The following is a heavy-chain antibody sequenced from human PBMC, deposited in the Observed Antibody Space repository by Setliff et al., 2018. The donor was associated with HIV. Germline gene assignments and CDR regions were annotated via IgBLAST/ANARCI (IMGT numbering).Heavy chain of an antibody. V-gene: IGHV4-39*01. Sequence: KPSETLSLTCTVSGGSISSSSYYWGWIRQPPGKGLEWIGSIYYSGSTYYKPSLKSRVTISVDTSNNQFSLRLSSVTAADTAVYYCARRGDMVRGSTFDIWSQGTMVTVSS. CDR1: GGSISSSSYY. CDR3: ARRGDMVRGSTFDI. D-gene: IGHD3-10*01. CDR2: IYYSGST. J-gene: IGHJ3*02.